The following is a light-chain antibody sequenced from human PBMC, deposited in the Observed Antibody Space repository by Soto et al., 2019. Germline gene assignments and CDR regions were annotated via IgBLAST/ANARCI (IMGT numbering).Light chain of an antibody. CDR1: SSNIGSGYD. CDR3: KSYAGSNTYV. J-gene: IGLJ1*01. CDR2: GNT. Sequence: QSVLTQPPSVSGAPGQRVTISCTGTSSNIGSGYDVHWYQHLPGTAPKLLIYGNTIRPSGVPDRFSGSKSGNTASLTVSGLQAADEADYFCKSYAGSNTYVFGSGTKVTVL. V-gene: IGLV1-40*01.